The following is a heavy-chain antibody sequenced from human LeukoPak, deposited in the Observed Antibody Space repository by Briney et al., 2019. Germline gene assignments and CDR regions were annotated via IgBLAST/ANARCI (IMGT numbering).Heavy chain of an antibody. CDR2: ISTRSTHI. Sequence: PGGSLRLSCAASGFTFSSYTMNWVHQAPGKGLEWVSSISTRSTHINYADSVKGRFTISRDNARNSLYLQMNSLRAEDTAVYYCARAPPPLHYFDFWGQGTLVTVSS. J-gene: IGHJ4*02. V-gene: IGHV3-21*01. CDR1: GFTFSSYT. D-gene: IGHD1-14*01. CDR3: ARAPPPLHYFDF.